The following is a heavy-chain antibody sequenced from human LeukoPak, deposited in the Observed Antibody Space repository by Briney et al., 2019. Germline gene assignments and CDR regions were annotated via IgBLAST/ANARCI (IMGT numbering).Heavy chain of an antibody. V-gene: IGHV5-51*01. D-gene: IGHD3-10*01. CDR3: ARLFRLWFGELAYFDY. J-gene: IGHJ4*02. CDR1: GYSFSSYW. CDR2: RYPGDSDT. Sequence: GESLKISCKGSGYSFSSYWIAWVRQMPGKGLEWMGIRYPGDSDTRYSPSFQGQVTISADKSISTAYLQWSSLKASDTAMYYCARLFRLWFGELAYFDYWGQGTLVTVSS.